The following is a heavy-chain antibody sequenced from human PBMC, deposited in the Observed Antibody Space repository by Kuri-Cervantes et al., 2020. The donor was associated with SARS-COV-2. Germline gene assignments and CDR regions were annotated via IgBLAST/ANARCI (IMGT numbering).Heavy chain of an antibody. CDR2: IRSKAYGGTT. Sequence: GGSLRLSCTASGFTFGDYAMSWFRQAPGKGLEWVGFIRSKAYGGTTEYAASVKGRFTISRDNARNSLYLQMNSLTEEDTAVYYCSTTWDHWGQGTLVTVSS. V-gene: IGHV3-49*03. J-gene: IGHJ4*02. CDR1: GFTFGDYA. CDR3: STTWDH.